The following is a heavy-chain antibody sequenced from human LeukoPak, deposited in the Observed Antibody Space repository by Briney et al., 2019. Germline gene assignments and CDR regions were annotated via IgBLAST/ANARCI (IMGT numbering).Heavy chain of an antibody. CDR2: IYYSGST. D-gene: IGHD3-22*01. CDR1: GGSISSYY. CDR3: ARDSQYYDSSGYPNAFDI. V-gene: IGHV4-59*01. Sequence: SETLSLTCTVSGGSISSYYWSWIRQPPGKRLEWIGYIYYSGSTNYNPSLKSRVTISVDTSKNQFSLKLSSVTAADTAVYYCARDSQYYDSSGYPNAFDIWGQGTMVTVSS. J-gene: IGHJ3*02.